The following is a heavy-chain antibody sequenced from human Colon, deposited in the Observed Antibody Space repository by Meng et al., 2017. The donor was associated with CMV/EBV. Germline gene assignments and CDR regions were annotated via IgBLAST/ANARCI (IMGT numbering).Heavy chain of an antibody. CDR1: GYPFTDYY. D-gene: IGHD3-16*01. CDR3: ARDDGHGGFYLDY. Sequence: QERLVQSGTEVKKPGASVKVSCKGSGYPFTDYYIHWVRQAPGQGLEWMGWINPSSGGTNFARKFRGRVTMTTDTSISTAYIKLNSLRSDDTAVYYCARDDGHGGFYLDYWGQGTLVTVSS. CDR2: INPSSGGT. V-gene: IGHV1-2*02. J-gene: IGHJ4*02.